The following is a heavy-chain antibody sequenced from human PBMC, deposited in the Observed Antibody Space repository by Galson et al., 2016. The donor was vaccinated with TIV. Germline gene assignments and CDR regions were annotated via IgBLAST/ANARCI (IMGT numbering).Heavy chain of an antibody. D-gene: IGHD3-9*01. Sequence: SVKVSCKASGYTFTGYYMDWVRQAPGQGLEWMGRINPNTGDTNYAQNFQGRVTMTRDTSISTAYMELSRLRSDDTAVYYCAKHTGYTLRDNYFDQWGQGTLVTVSS. V-gene: IGHV1-2*06. CDR2: INPNTGDT. CDR1: GYTFTGYY. J-gene: IGHJ5*02. CDR3: AKHTGYTLRDNYFDQ.